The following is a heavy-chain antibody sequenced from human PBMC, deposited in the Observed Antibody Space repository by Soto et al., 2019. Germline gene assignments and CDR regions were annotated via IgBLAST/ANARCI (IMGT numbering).Heavy chain of an antibody. Sequence: SLLLRLTSTVSGGSIRSGGYYWSWIRQPPGKGLEWIGYIYYSGSTNYNPSLKSRVTISVDTSKNQFSLKLSSVTAADTAVYYCARVWGGAFDIWGQGTMVTVSS. CDR3: ARVWGGAFDI. D-gene: IGHD3-10*01. CDR1: GGSIRSGGYY. CDR2: IYYSGST. V-gene: IGHV4-61*08. J-gene: IGHJ3*02.